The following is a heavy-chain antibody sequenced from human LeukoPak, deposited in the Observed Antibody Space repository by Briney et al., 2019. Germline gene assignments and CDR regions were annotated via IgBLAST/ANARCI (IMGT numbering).Heavy chain of an antibody. V-gene: IGHV4-61*02. CDR1: GASTSSGLCY. Sequence: SETLSLTCTVPGASTSSGLCYWNWFRQPAGKGLEYIGRIYNSGSTNYNPSLKSRVTISVDTPKNQFSLKLSSVTAADTAVYYCARGTTISTPDFDYWGQGTLVTVSS. CDR3: ARGTTISTPDFDY. J-gene: IGHJ4*02. D-gene: IGHD4-11*01. CDR2: IYNSGST.